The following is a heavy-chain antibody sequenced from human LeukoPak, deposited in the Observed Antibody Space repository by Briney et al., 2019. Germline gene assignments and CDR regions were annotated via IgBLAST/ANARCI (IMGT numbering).Heavy chain of an antibody. CDR3: ARDTVPEGGATLDY. J-gene: IGHJ4*02. V-gene: IGHV3-23*01. Sequence: PGGSLRLSCAASGFSFTNYGMSWVRQAPGKGLEWVSAITASGDGTYYADSVQGRFTISRDNAKNSLYLQMNSLRAEDTAVYYCARDTVPEGGATLDYWGQGTLVTVSS. CDR1: GFSFTNYG. CDR2: ITASGDGT. D-gene: IGHD1-26*01.